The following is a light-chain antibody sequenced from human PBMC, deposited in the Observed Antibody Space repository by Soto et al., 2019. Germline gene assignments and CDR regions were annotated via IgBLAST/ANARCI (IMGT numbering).Light chain of an antibody. CDR1: QSVSSN. J-gene: IGKJ4*01. V-gene: IGKV3-15*01. CDR3: QQYDNWPLT. CDR2: GAS. Sequence: EIVMTQSPATLSVSPGERATLSCRASQSVSSNLAWYQQKPGQAPRFLIYGASTRATGIPARFSVSGSGTEFTLTISSLQSEDFAVYYCQQYDNWPLTFGGGTKVEIK.